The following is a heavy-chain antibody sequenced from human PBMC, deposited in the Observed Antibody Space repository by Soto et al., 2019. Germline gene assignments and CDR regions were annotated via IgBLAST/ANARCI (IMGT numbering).Heavy chain of an antibody. CDR2: TYYRSKWYN. Sequence: PSQTLSLTCAISGDSVSSNSAAWNWIRQSPSRGLEWLGRTYYRSKWYNDYAVSVKSRITISPDTSKNQFSLQLNSVTPEDTAVYYCAREEDIVVVVASDAFDIWGQGTIVTVSS. V-gene: IGHV6-1*01. CDR3: AREEDIVVVVASDAFDI. J-gene: IGHJ3*02. D-gene: IGHD2-15*01. CDR1: GDSVSSNSAA.